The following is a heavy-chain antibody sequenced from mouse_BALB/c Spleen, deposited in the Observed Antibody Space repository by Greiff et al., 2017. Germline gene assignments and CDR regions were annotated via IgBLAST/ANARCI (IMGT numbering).Heavy chain of an antibody. Sequence: EVKVEESGGGLVQPGGSMKLSCVASGFTFSNYWMNWVRQSPEKGLEWVAEIRLKSNNYATHYAESVKGRFTISRDDSKSSVYLQMNNLRAEDTGIYYCTRGAPVYYGNLYWYFDVWGAGTTVTVSS. CDR1: GFTFSNYW. CDR3: TRGAPVYYGNLYWYFDV. V-gene: IGHV6-6*02. J-gene: IGHJ1*01. CDR2: IRLKSNNYAT. D-gene: IGHD2-1*01.